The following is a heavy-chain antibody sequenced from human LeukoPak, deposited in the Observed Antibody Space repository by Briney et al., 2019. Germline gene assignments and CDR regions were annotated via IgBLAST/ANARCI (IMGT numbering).Heavy chain of an antibody. D-gene: IGHD3-22*01. Sequence: ASVKVSCKASGGTFSSYAISWVRQAPGQGLEWMGWINPNSGGTNYAQKFQGRVTMTRDTSISTAYMELSRLRSDDTAVYYCASRGQSYDSSGYGPEDAFDIWGQGTMVTVSS. CDR1: GGTFSSYA. V-gene: IGHV1-2*02. CDR3: ASRGQSYDSSGYGPEDAFDI. CDR2: INPNSGGT. J-gene: IGHJ3*02.